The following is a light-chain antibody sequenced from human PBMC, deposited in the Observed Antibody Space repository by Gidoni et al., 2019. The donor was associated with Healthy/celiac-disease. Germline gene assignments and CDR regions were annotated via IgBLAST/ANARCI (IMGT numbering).Light chain of an antibody. Sequence: DIQMTQSPSSLSASVADRVTITCRASQSISSYLNWYQQKPGKAPKLLIYAASSLQSGVPSRFSGSGSGTDFTLTISSLQPEEFATYYCQQSYSTPLTFXGXTKVEIK. CDR3: QQSYSTPLT. J-gene: IGKJ4*01. CDR1: QSISSY. CDR2: AAS. V-gene: IGKV1-39*01.